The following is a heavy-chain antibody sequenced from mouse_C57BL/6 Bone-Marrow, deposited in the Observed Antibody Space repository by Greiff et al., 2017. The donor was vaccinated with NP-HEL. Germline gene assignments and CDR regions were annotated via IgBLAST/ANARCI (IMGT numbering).Heavy chain of an antibody. J-gene: IGHJ2*01. V-gene: IGHV1-81*01. CDR1: GYTFTSYG. CDR2: IYPRSGNI. Sequence: VQLVESGAELARPGASVKLSCKASGYTFTSYGISWVKQRTGQGLEWIGEIYPRSGNIYYNEKFKGKATLTADKSSSTAYMELRCQTSEVSAVYICARQGYYSSSYFGYWGQGTTLTVSS. CDR3: ARQGYYSSSYFGY. D-gene: IGHD1-1*01.